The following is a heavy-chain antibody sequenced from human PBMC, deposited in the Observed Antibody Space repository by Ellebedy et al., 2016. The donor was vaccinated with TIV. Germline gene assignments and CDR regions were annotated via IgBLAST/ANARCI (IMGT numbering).Heavy chain of an antibody. CDR2: INHSGST. V-gene: IGHV4-34*01. Sequence: SETLSLXCAVYGGSFSGYYWSWIRQPPGKGLEWIGEINHSGSTNYNPSLKSRVTISVDTSKNQFSLKLSSVTAADTAVYYCARGMAVAGDTFDYWGQGTLVTVSS. CDR1: GGSFSGYY. D-gene: IGHD6-19*01. J-gene: IGHJ4*02. CDR3: ARGMAVAGDTFDY.